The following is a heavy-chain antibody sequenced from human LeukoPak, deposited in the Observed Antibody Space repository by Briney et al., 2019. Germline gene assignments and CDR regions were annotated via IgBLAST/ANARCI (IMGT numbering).Heavy chain of an antibody. CDR3: ARDLGCSSTSCYRGDYYYGMDV. J-gene: IGHJ6*02. D-gene: IGHD2-2*01. CDR1: GFTFTTSA. CDR2: IVVGSGNT. Sequence: SVKVSCKASGFTFTTSAVQWVRQARGQRLEWIGWIVVGSGNTNYAQKFQGRVTITADESTSTAYMELSSLRSEDTAVYYCARDLGCSSTSCYRGDYYYGMDVWGQGTTVTVSS. V-gene: IGHV1-58*01.